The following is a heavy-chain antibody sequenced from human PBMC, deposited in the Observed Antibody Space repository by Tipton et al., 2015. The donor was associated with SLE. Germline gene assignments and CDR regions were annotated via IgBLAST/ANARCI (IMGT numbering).Heavy chain of an antibody. CDR2: SSSSGSTI. V-gene: IGHV3-11*01. Sequence: SLRLSCAASGFTFSDYYMSWIRQAPGKGLEWVSYSSSSGSTIYYADSVKGRLTISRDNAKNSLYLQMNSMRAEDTAVYYCARYCSGGSCYAYNWFDPWGQGTLVTVSS. CDR1: GFTFSDYY. D-gene: IGHD2-15*01. J-gene: IGHJ5*02. CDR3: ARYCSGGSCYAYNWFDP.